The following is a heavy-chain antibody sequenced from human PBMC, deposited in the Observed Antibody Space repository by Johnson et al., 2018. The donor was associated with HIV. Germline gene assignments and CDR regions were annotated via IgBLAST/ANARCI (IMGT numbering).Heavy chain of an antibody. CDR2: ISSNGGRT. J-gene: IGHJ3*01. D-gene: IGHD3-3*01. CDR3: ATDYNFWSGRPDSFDV. Sequence: EVQLVESGGGLVQPGGSLRLSCPASGFTFDDYAMHWVRQAPGKGLEWVSGISSNGGRTYYANSVKGRFTISRDNSKNTLYLQMDSLRAEDTAVYYCATDYNFWSGRPDSFDVWGQGTMVTVSS. V-gene: IGHV3-64*01. CDR1: GFTFDDYA.